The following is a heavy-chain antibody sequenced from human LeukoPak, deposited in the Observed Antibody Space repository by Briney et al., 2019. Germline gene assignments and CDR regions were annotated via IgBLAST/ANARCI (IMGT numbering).Heavy chain of an antibody. Sequence: PSETLSLTCTVSGGSISSSSYYWGWIRQPPGKGLEWIGSIYYSGSTFYNPSLKSRVTISVDTSKNQFSLKLSSVTAADTAVYYCASFNSGSYQHYFDYWGQGTLVTVSS. J-gene: IGHJ4*02. CDR3: ASFNSGSYQHYFDY. CDR2: IYYSGST. V-gene: IGHV4-39*07. CDR1: GGSISSSSYY. D-gene: IGHD1-26*01.